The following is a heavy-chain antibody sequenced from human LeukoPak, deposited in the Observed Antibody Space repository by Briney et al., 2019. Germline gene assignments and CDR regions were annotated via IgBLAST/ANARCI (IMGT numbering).Heavy chain of an antibody. V-gene: IGHV3-30-3*01. CDR3: ARDPADQYYYYGMDV. CDR2: ISYDGSNK. Sequence: GGSLRLSCAASGFTFSSYAMHWVRQAPGKGLEWVAVISYDGSNKYYADSVKGRFTISRDNSKNTLYLQMNSLRAEDTAVYYCARDPADQYYYYGMDVWDQGTTVTVSS. CDR1: GFTFSSYA. J-gene: IGHJ6*02.